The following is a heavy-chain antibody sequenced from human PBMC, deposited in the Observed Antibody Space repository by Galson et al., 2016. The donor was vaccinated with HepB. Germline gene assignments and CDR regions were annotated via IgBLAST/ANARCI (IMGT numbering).Heavy chain of an antibody. CDR2: INYDGSAK. CDR1: GFTFSRHW. CDR3: AALDTASFRDEGGY. V-gene: IGHV3-7*02. Sequence: SLILSCAASGFTFSRHWMSWVRQAPGKGLEWVACINYDGSAKYHVDSVKGRFTISRDNAKNSLYLQMNSLTAEDTAVYSCAALDTASFRDEGGYWGQGSLVTVSS. D-gene: IGHD5-18*01. J-gene: IGHJ4*02.